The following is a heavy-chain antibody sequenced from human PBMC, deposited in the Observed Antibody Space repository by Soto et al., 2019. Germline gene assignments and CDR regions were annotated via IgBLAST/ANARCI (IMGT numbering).Heavy chain of an antibody. CDR1: GFSLSTSGVG. J-gene: IGHJ6*02. V-gene: IGHV2-5*01. D-gene: IGHD6-13*01. CDR3: AHTYKPGRRRKKGSSSWYVPHYYYYYGMDV. Sequence: QITLKESGPTLVKPTQTLTLTCTFSGFSLSTSGVGVGWIRQPPGKALEWLALIYWNDDKRYSPSLKSRLTITKDTSKNQVVLTMTNMDPVDTATYYCAHTYKPGRRRKKGSSSWYVPHYYYYYGMDVWGQGTTVTVSS. CDR2: IYWNDDK.